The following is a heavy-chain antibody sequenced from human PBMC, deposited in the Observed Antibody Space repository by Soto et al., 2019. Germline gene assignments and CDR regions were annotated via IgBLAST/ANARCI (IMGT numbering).Heavy chain of an antibody. CDR1: GCSISSGGYS. V-gene: IGHV4-30-2*01. CDR2: IYHSGST. Sequence: QLQLQESGSGLVKPSQTLSLTCAVSGCSISSGGYSWSWIRQPPGKGREWIGYIYHSGSTYYNPPRKSRVTISVARSKTQGSLKLCSVTAADTAVYSCARWRGVAAHHWGQGTLVTLSS. CDR3: ARWRGVAAHH. D-gene: IGHD2-15*01. J-gene: IGHJ5*02.